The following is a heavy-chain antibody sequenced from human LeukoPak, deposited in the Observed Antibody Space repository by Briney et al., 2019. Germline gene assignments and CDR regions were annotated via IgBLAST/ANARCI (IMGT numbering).Heavy chain of an antibody. D-gene: IGHD3-10*01. CDR2: IRYDGSNK. Sequence: GGSLRLSCAASGFTFSSYGMHWVRQAPGKGLEWVAFIRYDGSNKYYADSVKGRFTISRDNSKNTLYLQMNSLRAEDTAVYYCATPTYYYGSGSYYNPLGYWGQGTLVTVSS. J-gene: IGHJ4*02. CDR1: GFTFSSYG. CDR3: ATPTYYYGSGSYYNPLGY. V-gene: IGHV3-30*02.